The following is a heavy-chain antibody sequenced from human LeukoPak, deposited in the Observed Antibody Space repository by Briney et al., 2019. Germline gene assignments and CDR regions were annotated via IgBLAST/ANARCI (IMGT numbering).Heavy chain of an antibody. CDR1: GFTFSSYG. J-gene: IGHJ4*02. V-gene: IGHV3-33*01. Sequence: GGSLRLSCAASGFTFSSYGMHWVRQAPGKGLEWVAVIWYDGSNKYYGDPVKGRFTISRDNSKNTLYLQMNSLRVEDTAVYYCARAPKRIYYFDYWGQGTLVTVSS. CDR2: IWYDGSNK. D-gene: IGHD3-16*01. CDR3: ARAPKRIYYFDY.